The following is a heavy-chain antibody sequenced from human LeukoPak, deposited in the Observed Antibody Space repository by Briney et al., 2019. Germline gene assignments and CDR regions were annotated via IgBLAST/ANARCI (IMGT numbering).Heavy chain of an antibody. CDR2: ISGSGGST. V-gene: IGHV3-23*01. Sequence: GGSLRLSCAASGFTFSSYAMSWVRQAPGKGLEWVSAISGSGGSTYYADSVKGRFTISRDNSKNTLYLQMNSLGAEDTAVYYCAKGKLYHPPTGPFDYWGQGTLVTVSS. J-gene: IGHJ4*02. CDR3: AKGKLYHPPTGPFDY. D-gene: IGHD2/OR15-2a*01. CDR1: GFTFSSYA.